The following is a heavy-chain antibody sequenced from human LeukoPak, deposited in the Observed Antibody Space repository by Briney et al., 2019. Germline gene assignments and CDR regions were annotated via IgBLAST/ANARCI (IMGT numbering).Heavy chain of an antibody. CDR1: SGFFSRNGYY. CDR3: ARHVGGGYWYFDY. CDR2: ILYSGTT. V-gene: IGHV4-39*01. D-gene: IGHD2-15*01. Sequence: SETLSLTCTVSSGFFSRNGYYWGWIRLPPGKGLEWIGSILYSGTTYNNPSLKSRVTMSVDTSKNQFSLRLNSVTAADTAVYYCARHVGGGYWYFDYWGRGTQVTVSS. J-gene: IGHJ2*01.